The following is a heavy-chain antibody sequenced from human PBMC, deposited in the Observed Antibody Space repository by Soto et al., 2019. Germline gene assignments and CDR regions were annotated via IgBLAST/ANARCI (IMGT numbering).Heavy chain of an antibody. CDR3: ARVCVSDPTTIRGNRTYYYYYYMDV. D-gene: IGHD2-21*01. CDR2: ISSSSSYI. J-gene: IGHJ6*03. V-gene: IGHV3-21*01. CDR1: GFTFSSYS. Sequence: EVQLVESGGGLVKPGGSLRLSCAASGFTFSSYSMNWVRQAPGKGLEWVSSISSSSSYIYHADSVKGRFTISRDNAKNSLYLQMNSLRAEDTAVYYCARVCVSDPTTIRGNRTYYYYYYMDVWGKGTTVTVSS.